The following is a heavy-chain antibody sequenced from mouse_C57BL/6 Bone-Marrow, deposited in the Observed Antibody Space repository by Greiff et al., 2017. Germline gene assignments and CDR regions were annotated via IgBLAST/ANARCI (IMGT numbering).Heavy chain of an antibody. D-gene: IGHD4-1*01. CDR1: GFSLTSYA. CDR3: ARTGELGLYYFDY. Sequence: VKVVESGPGLVAPSQSLSITCIVSGFSLTSYAISWVRQPPGKGLEWLGVIWTGGGTNYNSALKSRLSISKDNSKSQVFLKMNSLQTDDTARYYGARTGELGLYYFDYWGQGTTLTVSS. V-gene: IGHV2-9-1*01. J-gene: IGHJ2*01. CDR2: IWTGGGT.